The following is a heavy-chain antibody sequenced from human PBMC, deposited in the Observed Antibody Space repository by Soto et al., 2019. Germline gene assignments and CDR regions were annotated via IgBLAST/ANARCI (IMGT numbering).Heavy chain of an antibody. CDR2: IIPIFGTA. CDR1: GGTFSSYA. Sequence: AVTVSCKASGGTFSSYAISWVRQAPGQGLEWMGGIIPIFGTANYAQKFQGRVTITADESTSTAYMELSSLRSEDTAVYYCARGARDYYDSSGYFYDWFDPWGQGTLVTVSS. CDR3: ARGARDYYDSSGYFYDWFDP. V-gene: IGHV1-69*13. D-gene: IGHD3-22*01. J-gene: IGHJ5*02.